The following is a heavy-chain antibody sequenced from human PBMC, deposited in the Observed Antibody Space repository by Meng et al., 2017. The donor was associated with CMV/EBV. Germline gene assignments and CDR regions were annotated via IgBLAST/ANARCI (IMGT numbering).Heavy chain of an antibody. CDR3: ARDKSPRWGGLTTMTRGMDV. CDR1: GGTFSSYA. D-gene: IGHD4/OR15-4a*01. V-gene: IGHV1-69*05. Sequence: SVKVSCKASGGTFSSYAISWVRQAPGQGLEWMGGIIPIFGTANYAQKFQGRVTITTDESTSTAYMELSSLRSGDTAVYYCARDKSPRWGGLTTMTRGMDVWGQGTTVTVSS. J-gene: IGHJ6*02. CDR2: IIPIFGTA.